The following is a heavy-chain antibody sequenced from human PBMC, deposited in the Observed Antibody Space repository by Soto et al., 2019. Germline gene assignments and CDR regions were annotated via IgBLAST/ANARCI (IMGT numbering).Heavy chain of an antibody. J-gene: IGHJ4*02. V-gene: IGHV4-34*01. CDR2: INHSGNT. CDR1: GGSFSGYY. CDR3: ARHHVRGRTIAGAAEF. D-gene: IGHD6-13*01. Sequence: QVQLQQWGAGLLKPSETLSLTCAVYGGSFSGYYWSWIRQPPGKGLEWIGEINHSGNTNYNPSLKSRVTISVATSKNQLFLNLSSVTAADTAMYYCARHHVRGRTIAGAAEFWGQGTLVTVAS.